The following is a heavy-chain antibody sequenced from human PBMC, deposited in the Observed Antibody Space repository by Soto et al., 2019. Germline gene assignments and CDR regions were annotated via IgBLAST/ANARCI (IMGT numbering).Heavy chain of an antibody. CDR2: IYYSGST. V-gene: IGHV4-31*03. CDR1: GGSISSGGYY. CDR3: AMISSGWSSLDY. Sequence: PSETLSLTCTVSGGSISSGGYYWSWIRQHPGKGLEWIGYIYYSGSTYYNPSLKSRVTISVDTSKNQFSLKLSSVTAADTAVYYCAMISSGWSSLDYWGQGTLVTVSP. J-gene: IGHJ4*02. D-gene: IGHD6-19*01.